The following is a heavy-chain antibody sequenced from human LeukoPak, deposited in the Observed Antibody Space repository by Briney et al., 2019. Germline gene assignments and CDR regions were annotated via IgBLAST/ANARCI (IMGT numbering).Heavy chain of an antibody. V-gene: IGHV4-59*08. D-gene: IGHD6-19*01. CDR2: IYSSGST. J-gene: IGHJ4*02. Sequence: SETLSLTCTVSGGSISSYYWSWIRRPPGKGLEWIGNIYSSGSTNYNPSLKSRVSISVDTSKKQFSLKLSSVTAADTAVYYCARRVAGAGFGYWGQGPLVTVSS. CDR1: GGSISSYY. CDR3: ARRVAGAGFGY.